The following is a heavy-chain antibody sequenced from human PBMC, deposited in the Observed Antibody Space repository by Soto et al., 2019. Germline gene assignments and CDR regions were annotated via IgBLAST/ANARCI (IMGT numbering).Heavy chain of an antibody. J-gene: IGHJ3*02. CDR2: ITYNGDTI. D-gene: IGHD3-16*01. V-gene: IGHV3-11*01. CDR1: GFTFSDYY. CDR3: ARLRPTNTGGTFDI. Sequence: QVQLVESGGGLVKPGGSLRLSCAASGFTFSDYYMTWIRQDPGKGLEWLSYITYNGDTIYYADCVKGRFTISRDNAHNSLYLEMNSLRAEDTAIYYCARLRPTNTGGTFDIWGQGTMVTVSS.